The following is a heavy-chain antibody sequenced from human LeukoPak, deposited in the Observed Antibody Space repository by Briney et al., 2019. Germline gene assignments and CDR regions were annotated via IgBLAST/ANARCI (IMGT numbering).Heavy chain of an antibody. CDR3: ARAGLGVTTDY. J-gene: IGHJ4*02. D-gene: IGHD4-17*01. CDR1: GFTFSSYW. CDR2: INSDGSST. V-gene: IGHV3-74*01. Sequence: GGSLRLSCAASGFTFSSYWMHWVRQAPGKGLVWVSRINSDGSSTSYADSVKGRFTISRDNAKSTLYLQMNSLRAEDTAVYYCARAGLGVTTDYWGQGTLVTVSS.